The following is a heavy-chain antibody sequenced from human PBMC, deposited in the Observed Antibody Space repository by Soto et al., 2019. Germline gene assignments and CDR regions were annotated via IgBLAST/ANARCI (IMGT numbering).Heavy chain of an antibody. Sequence: EVQLLESGGGLVQPGGSLRLSCAASGFTFSSYAMSWVRQAPGKGLEWVSAISGSGGSTYYADSVKGRFTISRDNSKNTLYLQMNSLRAEDTAVYYCAKGAGDYDYVWGSYRIAGNWFDPWGQGTLVTVSS. CDR1: GFTFSSYA. V-gene: IGHV3-23*01. CDR2: ISGSGGST. D-gene: IGHD3-16*02. CDR3: AKGAGDYDYVWGSYRIAGNWFDP. J-gene: IGHJ5*02.